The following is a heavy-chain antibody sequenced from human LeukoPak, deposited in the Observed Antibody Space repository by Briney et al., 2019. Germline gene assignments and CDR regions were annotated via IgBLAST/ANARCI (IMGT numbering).Heavy chain of an antibody. V-gene: IGHV4-4*09. D-gene: IGHD1-20*01. J-gene: IGHJ4*02. CDR2: IYTSGST. CDR3: ARGRFLPHRYNWNRPSAHSYLDY. CDR1: GGSISSYY. Sequence: KPSETLSLTCTVSGGSISSYYWSWIRQPPGKGLEWIGYIYTSGSTNYNPSLKSRVTISVDTSKNQFSLKLSSVTAADTAVYYCARGRFLPHRYNWNRPSAHSYLDYWGQGTLVTVSS.